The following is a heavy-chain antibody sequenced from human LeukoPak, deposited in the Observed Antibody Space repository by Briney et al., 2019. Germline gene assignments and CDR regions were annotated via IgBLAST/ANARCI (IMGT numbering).Heavy chain of an antibody. J-gene: IGHJ5*02. CDR3: ARDRNMDP. D-gene: IGHD2/OR15-2a*01. Sequence: SETLSLTCTVSGGSISSYYWNWIRQPAGKGLEWIGRIFNSGSTNYNPSLKSRVTMSVDMSKNQFSLKLNSVTAADMAVYYCARDRNMDPWGQGTLVTVSS. V-gene: IGHV4-4*07. CDR2: IFNSGST. CDR1: GGSISSYY.